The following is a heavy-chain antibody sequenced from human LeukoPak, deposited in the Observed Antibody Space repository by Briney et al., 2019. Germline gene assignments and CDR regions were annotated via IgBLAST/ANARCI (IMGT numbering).Heavy chain of an antibody. V-gene: IGHV3-23*01. CDR2: ISGSGGST. J-gene: IGHJ5*02. Sequence: GGSLRLSCAASGFTFSSYAMSWVRQAPGKGLEWVSAISGSGGSTYYADSVKGRFTISGDNSKNTLYLQMNSLRAEDTAVYYCAKLEGYCSSTSCYLDWFDPWGQGTLVTVSS. D-gene: IGHD2-2*01. CDR3: AKLEGYCSSTSCYLDWFDP. CDR1: GFTFSSYA.